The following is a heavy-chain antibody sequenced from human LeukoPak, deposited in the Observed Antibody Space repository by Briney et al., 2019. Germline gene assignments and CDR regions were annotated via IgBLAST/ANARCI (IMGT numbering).Heavy chain of an antibody. CDR2: INPNSGGT. V-gene: IGHV1-2*02. CDR1: GYTFTSYD. Sequence: GASVKVSCKASGYTFTSYDINWVRQATGQGLEWMGWINPNSGGTNYAQKFQGRVTMTRDTSISTAYMELSRLRSDDTAVYYCARDIDYAGGRDYWGQGTLVTVSS. J-gene: IGHJ4*02. CDR3: ARDIDYAGGRDY. D-gene: IGHD4-23*01.